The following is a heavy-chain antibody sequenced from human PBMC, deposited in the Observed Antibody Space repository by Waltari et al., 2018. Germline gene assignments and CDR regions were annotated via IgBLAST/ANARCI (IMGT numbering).Heavy chain of an antibody. D-gene: IGHD2-2*01. CDR2: IYYSGST. CDR3: AREPAAEKRYYYYMDV. Sequence: QVQLQESGPGLVKPSQTLSLTCPVSGGSIRSGGYYWIWIRQHPGKGLEWIGYIYYSGSTYYNPSLKSRVTISVDTSKNQFSLKLSSVTAADTAVYYCAREPAAEKRYYYYMDVWGKGTTVTVSS. CDR1: GGSIRSGGYY. J-gene: IGHJ6*03. V-gene: IGHV4-31*03.